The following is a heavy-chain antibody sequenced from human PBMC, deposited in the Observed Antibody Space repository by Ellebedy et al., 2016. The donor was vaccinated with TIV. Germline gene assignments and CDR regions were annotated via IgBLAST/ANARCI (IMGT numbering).Heavy chain of an antibody. CDR3: TRDLGCPSDVDCYRFDAFDV. CDR1: GVTVTNNY. D-gene: IGHD2-21*02. J-gene: IGHJ3*01. CDR2: IYRDGRT. Sequence: GESLKISCGGSGVTVTNNYMTWVRQAPGKGLEWVSVIYRDGRTYYAGSVKGRFTVSRDNSKNTLYLQMSYLRAEETAVYYCTRDLGCPSDVDCYRFDAFDVWGQGTMVTVSS. V-gene: IGHV3-53*01.